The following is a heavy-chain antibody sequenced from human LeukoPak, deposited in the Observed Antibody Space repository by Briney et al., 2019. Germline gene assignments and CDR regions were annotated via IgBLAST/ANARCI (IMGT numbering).Heavy chain of an antibody. Sequence: GGSLRLSCAASAFTFSNYGMHWVRQAPGKGLEWVAVIWYDGNKKFYADSVKGRFTISRDNSMNTMYLQMNSLRAEDTAVYYCARDGGDSSSWYGGYWGQGTLVTVSS. CDR1: AFTFSNYG. CDR3: ARDGGDSSSWYGGY. J-gene: IGHJ4*02. CDR2: IWYDGNKK. V-gene: IGHV3-33*01. D-gene: IGHD6-13*01.